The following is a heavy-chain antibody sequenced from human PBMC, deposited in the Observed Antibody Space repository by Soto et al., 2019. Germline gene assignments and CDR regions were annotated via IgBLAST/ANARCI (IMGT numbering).Heavy chain of an antibody. D-gene: IGHD3-16*01. J-gene: IGHJ4*02. CDR2: ISGSGGST. V-gene: IGHV3-23*01. CDR3: ANDLFYDYVWGSSGLDY. Sequence: GGSLRLSCAASGFTFSSYGMSWVRQAPGKGLEWVSAISGSGGSTYYADSVKGRFTISRDNSKNTLYLQMNSLRAEDTAVYYCANDLFYDYVWGSSGLDYWGQGTLVTVSS. CDR1: GFTFSSYG.